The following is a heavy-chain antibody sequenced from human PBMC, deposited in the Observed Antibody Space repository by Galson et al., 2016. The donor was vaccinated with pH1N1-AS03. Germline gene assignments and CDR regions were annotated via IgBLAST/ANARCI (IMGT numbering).Heavy chain of an antibody. V-gene: IGHV7-4-1*01. CDR3: ARGHLSLSGFWDS. CDR2: LTTSTGDP. D-gene: IGHD3-9*01. Sequence: SVKVSCKASGYNFTSHRIIWVRQAPGQGPECMGWLTTSTGDPTYAQGFTGRFAFSLDTSVSTAYLQIDSLKADDTAVYYCARGHLSLSGFWDSWGQGTLVTVSS. CDR1: GYNFTSHR. J-gene: IGHJ4*02.